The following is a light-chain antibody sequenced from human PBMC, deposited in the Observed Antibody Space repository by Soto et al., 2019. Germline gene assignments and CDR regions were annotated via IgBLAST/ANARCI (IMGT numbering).Light chain of an antibody. V-gene: IGKV3-20*01. CDR1: QSVSSSY. CDR3: HQYGSSPPIT. CDR2: GAS. J-gene: IGKJ5*01. Sequence: EIVLTQSPGTLSLSPGERATLSCRASQSVSSSYLAWYQQKPGQAPRLLIYGASSRATGIPDRFSGSGSGTDCTLTISRLEPEDVAVYDCHQYGSSPPITFGQGTRVEIK.